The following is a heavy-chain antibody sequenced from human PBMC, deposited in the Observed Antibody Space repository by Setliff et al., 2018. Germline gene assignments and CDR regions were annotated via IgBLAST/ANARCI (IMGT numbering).Heavy chain of an antibody. CDR2: INPNSGGT. D-gene: IGHD3-22*01. Sequence: GASVKVSCKASGYTFTDYYIHWVRQAPGQGLEWMGWINPNSGGTNPAQRFQGRVTMTKDTSISTAYMELSRLRSDDTAVYYCVREGVDSRSSTDYRYYMDVWGKGTTVTVSS. J-gene: IGHJ6*03. CDR3: VREGVDSRSSTDYRYYMDV. CDR1: GYTFTDYY. V-gene: IGHV1-2*02.